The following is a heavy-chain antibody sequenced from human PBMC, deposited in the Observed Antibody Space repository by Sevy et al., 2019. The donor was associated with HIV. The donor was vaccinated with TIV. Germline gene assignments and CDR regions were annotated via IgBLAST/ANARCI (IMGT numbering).Heavy chain of an antibody. D-gene: IGHD3-16*01. CDR1: GFTFSSYW. V-gene: IGHV3-7*01. CDR3: VREGGSTGGYYYAMDV. CDR2: IKQDGSEK. J-gene: IGHJ6*02. Sequence: GGSLRLSCVASGFTFSSYWMSWVRQAPGKGLEWVANIKQDGSEKYYVDSVKGRFTISRDNAKNSLYLQMNSLRAEDTAVYYCVREGGSTGGYYYAMDVWGQGTTVTVSS.